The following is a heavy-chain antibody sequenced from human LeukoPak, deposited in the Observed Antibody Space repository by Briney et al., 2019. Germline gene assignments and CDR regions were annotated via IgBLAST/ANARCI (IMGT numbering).Heavy chain of an antibody. CDR3: ATAKRGYDSSGYYGYFFDY. Sequence: PGGSLRLSCAASGFTFSSYEMNWVRQAPGKGLEWVSYISRSGRTIYYANSVKGRFTISRDNAKNSLYLQMNSLRAEDTAVYYCATAKRGYDSSGYYGYFFDYWGQGTLVTVSS. J-gene: IGHJ4*02. CDR2: ISRSGRTI. CDR1: GFTFSSYE. D-gene: IGHD3-22*01. V-gene: IGHV3-48*03.